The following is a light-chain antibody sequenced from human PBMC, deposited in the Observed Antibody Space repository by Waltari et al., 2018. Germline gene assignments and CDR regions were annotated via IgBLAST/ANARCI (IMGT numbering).Light chain of an antibody. CDR2: GAS. CDR3: QQFGSSPEM. Sequence: IVLTQSPGTLSLSPGEGATLSCRASQSINTYLAWYQQRPGQAPRLLIYGASTRAIGTPDRFSGSGSGTDFTLSISRLEPEDFAVYYCQQFGSSPEMFGPGTKVEIK. J-gene: IGKJ1*01. CDR1: QSINTY. V-gene: IGKV3-20*01.